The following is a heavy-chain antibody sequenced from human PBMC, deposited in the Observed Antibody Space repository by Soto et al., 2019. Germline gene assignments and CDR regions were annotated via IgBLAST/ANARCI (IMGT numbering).Heavy chain of an antibody. CDR3: ARDRRITLDGQFDP. J-gene: IGHJ5*02. Sequence: SETLSLTCTVSGGSISSGGYYWSWIRQHPGKSLEWIGYVYYSGSTYYNPSLKSRVTISVDTSKNQFSLKLSSVTAADTAVYFCARDRRITLDGQFDPWGQGTLVTVSS. CDR2: VYYSGST. V-gene: IGHV4-31*03. CDR1: GGSISSGGYY. D-gene: IGHD3-10*01.